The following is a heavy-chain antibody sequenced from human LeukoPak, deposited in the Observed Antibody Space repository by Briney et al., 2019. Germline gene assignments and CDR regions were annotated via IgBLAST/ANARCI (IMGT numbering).Heavy chain of an antibody. CDR2: IYYSGST. V-gene: IGHV4-59*01. CDR3: ARGIGGATGDY. CDR1: GGSISSYY. D-gene: IGHD1-26*01. J-gene: IGHJ4*02. Sequence: SETLSLTCTVSGGSISSYYWSWIRQPPGKGLEWIGYIYYSGSTNYNPSLKSRVTISVDTSKNQFSLKLSSVTAADTAVYYCARGIGGATGDYWGQGTLVTVSS.